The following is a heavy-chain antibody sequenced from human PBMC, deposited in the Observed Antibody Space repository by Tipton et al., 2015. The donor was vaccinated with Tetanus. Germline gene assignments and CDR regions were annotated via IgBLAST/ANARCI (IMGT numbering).Heavy chain of an antibody. CDR3: ARRNYPYYFDY. J-gene: IGHJ4*02. CDR1: GGSISSMSYY. V-gene: IGHV4-39*01. Sequence: TLSLTCTVSGGSISSMSYYWGWIRQPPGKGLEWIGNIYYGGSAYYNPSLKGRVSISVDTSKNQFSLEVSSVTAADTAIYYCARRNYPYYFDYWGQGILVTVSS. CDR2: IYYGGSA. D-gene: IGHD5-24*01.